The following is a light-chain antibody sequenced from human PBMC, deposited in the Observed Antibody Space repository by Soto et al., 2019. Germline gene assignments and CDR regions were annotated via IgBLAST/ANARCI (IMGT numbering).Light chain of an antibody. J-gene: IGLJ2*01. V-gene: IGLV1-44*01. CDR3: ATWDDRLQGLV. CDR1: SSNIGSDT. CDR2: GNN. Sequence: QSVVTQPPSASGTPGQRVTISCSGSSSNIGSDTVNWYQQVPGTAPKLLIYGNNQWPSGVPDRFSGSKSGTSASLAIRGLQSEDEADYFCATWDDRLQGLVFGGGTKVTVL.